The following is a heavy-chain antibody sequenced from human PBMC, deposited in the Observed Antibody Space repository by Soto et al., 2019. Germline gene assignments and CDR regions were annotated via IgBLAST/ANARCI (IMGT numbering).Heavy chain of an antibody. CDR2: INHSGST. Sequence: SETLSLTCSVYGGSFSDYYWSWIRQPPGKGLEWIGEINHSGSTNYNPSLKSRVTMSVDTSKNQFSLKLSSVTAADTAVYYCARRVRGVNDAFNLWGQGTMVTVSS. V-gene: IGHV4-34*01. J-gene: IGHJ3*01. CDR1: GGSFSDYY. CDR3: ARRVRGVNDAFNL. D-gene: IGHD3-10*01.